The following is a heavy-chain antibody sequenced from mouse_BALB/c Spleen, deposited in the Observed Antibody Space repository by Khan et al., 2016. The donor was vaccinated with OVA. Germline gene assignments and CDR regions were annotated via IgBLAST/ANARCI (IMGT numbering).Heavy chain of an antibody. CDR2: IYPSDSYT. Sequence: QVQLKQSGAELVRPGTSVKLSCQASGYTFTNHWINWVKQRPGQGLEWIGNIYPSDSYTNYNHHFKDKATLTVDKSSSAAYMQLSSPTSEDSADYYCTRGDPGSFDYWGQGTTLTVSS. CDR1: GYTFTNHW. J-gene: IGHJ2*01. D-gene: IGHD2-13*01. CDR3: TRGDPGSFDY. V-gene: IGHV1-69*02.